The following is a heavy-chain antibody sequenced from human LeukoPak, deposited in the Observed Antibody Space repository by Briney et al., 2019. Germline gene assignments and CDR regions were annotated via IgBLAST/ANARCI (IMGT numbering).Heavy chain of an antibody. J-gene: IGHJ1*01. CDR3: ARGNLDYDDLEYFQH. Sequence: GGSLRLSCAASGFTVSSNYMSWVRQAPGKGLEWVSVIYSGGSTYYADSVKGRFTISRDNSKNTLYLQMNSLRAEDTAVYYCARGNLDYDDLEYFQHWGQGTLVTVSS. V-gene: IGHV3-66*01. D-gene: IGHD4-17*01. CDR1: GFTVSSNY. CDR2: IYSGGST.